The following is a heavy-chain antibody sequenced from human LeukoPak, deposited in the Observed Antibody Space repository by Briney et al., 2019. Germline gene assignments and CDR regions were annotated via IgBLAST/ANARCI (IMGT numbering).Heavy chain of an antibody. CDR2: IYYSGST. Sequence: SEALSLTCTVSGGSISSSSYYWGWIRQPPGKGLEWIGSIYYSGSTYYNPSLKSRVTISVDTSKNQFSLKLSSVTAADTAVYYCARMKGYYDILTGYYPPSYYFDYWGQGTLVTVSS. J-gene: IGHJ4*02. D-gene: IGHD3-9*01. CDR3: ARMKGYYDILTGYYPPSYYFDY. CDR1: GGSISSSSYY. V-gene: IGHV4-39*01.